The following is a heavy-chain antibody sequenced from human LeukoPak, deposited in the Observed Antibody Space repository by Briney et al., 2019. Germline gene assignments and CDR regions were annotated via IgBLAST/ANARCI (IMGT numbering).Heavy chain of an antibody. CDR3: AREQILITMIVVARPDAFDI. CDR2: ISYDGSNK. Sequence: GGSLRLSCAASGFTFSSYAMHWVRRAPGKGLEWVAVISYDGSNKYYADSVKGRFTISRDNSKNTLYLQMNSLRAEDTAVYYCAREQILITMIVVARPDAFDIWGQGTMVTVSS. D-gene: IGHD3-22*01. V-gene: IGHV3-30*04. J-gene: IGHJ3*02. CDR1: GFTFSSYA.